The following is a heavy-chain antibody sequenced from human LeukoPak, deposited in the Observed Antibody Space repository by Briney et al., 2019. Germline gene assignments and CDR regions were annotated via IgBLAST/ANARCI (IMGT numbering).Heavy chain of an antibody. CDR1: GFTFDDYA. Sequence: GGSLRLSCAASGFTFDDYAMHWVRQAPGKGLEWVSGISWNSGSIGYADSVKGRFTISRDNAKNSLYLQMNSLRAEDTALYYCARVLGAAGTVFDYWGQGTLVTASS. CDR2: ISWNSGSI. D-gene: IGHD6-13*01. V-gene: IGHV3-9*01. CDR3: ARVLGAAGTVFDY. J-gene: IGHJ4*02.